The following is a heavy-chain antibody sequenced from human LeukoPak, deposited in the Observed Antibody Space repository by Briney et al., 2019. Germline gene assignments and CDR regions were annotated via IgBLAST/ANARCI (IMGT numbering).Heavy chain of an antibody. CDR1: GFTFSSYW. CDR2: IRSDGVEK. Sequence: SGGSLRLSCAASGFTFSSYWMSWVRQAPGKGLEWVANIRSDGVEKYYVDSVRGRFTISTDTAKNTLYLQMNSLRADDTAVYYCAREFTGYGNTDYWGQGTLVTVSS. CDR3: AREFTGYGNTDY. D-gene: IGHD5-12*01. V-gene: IGHV3-7*03. J-gene: IGHJ4*02.